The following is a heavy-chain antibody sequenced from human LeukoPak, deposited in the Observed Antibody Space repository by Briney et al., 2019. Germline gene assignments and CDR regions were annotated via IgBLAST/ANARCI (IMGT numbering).Heavy chain of an antibody. Sequence: PGGSLRLSCAASGFTFDDYAMPWVRQAPGKGLEWVSGISWNSGSIGYADSVKGRFTISRDNAKNSLYLQMNSLRAEDTAVYYCAREGPCRADDYWGQGTLVTVSS. CDR3: AREGPCRADDY. V-gene: IGHV3-9*01. J-gene: IGHJ4*02. CDR2: ISWNSGSI. CDR1: GFTFDDYA.